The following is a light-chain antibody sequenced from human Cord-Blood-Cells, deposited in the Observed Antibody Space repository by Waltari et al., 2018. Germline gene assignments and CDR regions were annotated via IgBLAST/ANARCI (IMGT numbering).Light chain of an antibody. V-gene: IGLV2-8*01. Sequence: QSALTQPPSASGSPGQSVTISCTGTSSDVGGSNYVSWYQQHPGKAPNLMIYEVSKRPSGVPDRFSGSKSGNTASLTVSGLQAEDEADYYCSSYAGSNNVFGTGTKVTVL. CDR2: EVS. CDR3: SSYAGSNNV. J-gene: IGLJ1*01. CDR1: SSDVGGSNY.